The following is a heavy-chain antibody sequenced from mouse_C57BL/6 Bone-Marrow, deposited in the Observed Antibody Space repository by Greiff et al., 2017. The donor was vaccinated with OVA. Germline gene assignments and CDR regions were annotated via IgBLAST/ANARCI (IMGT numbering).Heavy chain of an antibody. J-gene: IGHJ3*01. CDR1: GFTFSSYG. D-gene: IGHD2-4*01. Sequence: EVKLQESGGDLVKPGGSLKLSCAASGFTFSSYGMSWVRQTPDKRLEWVATISSGGSYTSYPARVQGRFTISRDNAKKPLYLQMSRRKAEDTAMYDCARPIYYEYDGGPWFAYWGQGTLVTVSA. CDR3: ARPIYYEYDGGPWFAY. V-gene: IGHV5-6*01. CDR2: ISSGGSYT.